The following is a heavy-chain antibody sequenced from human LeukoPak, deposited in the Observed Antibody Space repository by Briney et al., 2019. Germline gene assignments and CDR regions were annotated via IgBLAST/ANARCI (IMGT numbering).Heavy chain of an antibody. J-gene: IGHJ4*02. CDR2: IKKDGSEK. CDR1: GFTFSSYW. V-gene: IGHV3-7*01. D-gene: IGHD1-26*01. CDR3: ARDTSGSYPSTFDY. Sequence: GGSLRLSCAASGFTFSSYWMSWVRQAPGKGLEWVANIKKDGSEKYYVDSVKGRFTISRDNAKTSLYLQMNSLRAEDTAVYYCARDTSGSYPSTFDYWGQGTLVTVSS.